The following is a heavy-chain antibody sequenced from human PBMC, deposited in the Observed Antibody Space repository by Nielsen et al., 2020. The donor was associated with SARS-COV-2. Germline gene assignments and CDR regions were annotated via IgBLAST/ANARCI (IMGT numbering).Heavy chain of an antibody. J-gene: IGHJ4*02. CDR2: IYFNGSP. D-gene: IGHD1-1*01. V-gene: IGHV4-4*08. Sequence: SETLSLTCTVSGDSISSYYWSWIRQPPGKGLEWIGYIYFNGSPNYNPSLMSRVIMSIDTSKNQFSLRLSSLTAADTAVYYCAKLTGTTSYWGQGTLVTVSS. CDR1: GDSISSYY. CDR3: AKLTGTTSY.